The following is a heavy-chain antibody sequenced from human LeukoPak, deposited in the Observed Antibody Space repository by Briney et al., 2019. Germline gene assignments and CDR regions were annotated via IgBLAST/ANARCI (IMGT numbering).Heavy chain of an antibody. D-gene: IGHD6-19*01. V-gene: IGHV4-59*01. CDR3: AREEAVAGLGY. CDR2: IYYSGST. CDR1: GGSISSYY. Sequence: KPSETLSLTCTVSGGSISSYYWSWIRQPPGKGLEWIGYIYYSGSTNYNPSLKSRVTISVDTSKNQFSLKLSSMTAADTAVYYCAREEAVAGLGYWGQGTLVTVSS. J-gene: IGHJ4*02.